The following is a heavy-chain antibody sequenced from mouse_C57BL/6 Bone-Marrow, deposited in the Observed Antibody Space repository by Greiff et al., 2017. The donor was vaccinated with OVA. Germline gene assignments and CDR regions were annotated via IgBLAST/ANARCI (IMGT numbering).Heavy chain of an antibody. Sequence: VQLVESGAELARPGASVKLSCKASGYTFTSYGISWVKQRTGQGLEWIGEIYPRSGNTYYNEKFKGKATLTADKSSSTAYMELRSLTSEDSAVYFCARDQLLRYSNWYFDVWGTGTTVTVSS. CDR1: GYTFTSYG. CDR3: ARDQLLRYSNWYFDV. V-gene: IGHV1-81*01. D-gene: IGHD1-1*01. J-gene: IGHJ1*03. CDR2: IYPRSGNT.